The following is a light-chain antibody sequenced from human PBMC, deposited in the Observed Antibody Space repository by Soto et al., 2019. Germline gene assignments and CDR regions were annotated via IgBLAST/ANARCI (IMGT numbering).Light chain of an antibody. V-gene: IGKV3-20*01. CDR3: QQYGGSPLVT. CDR1: QSVSSSS. CDR2: GAS. J-gene: IGKJ2*01. Sequence: EIVLTQSPAILSLSPGERATLSCRASQSVSSSSLAWYQQKPGQAPRLLVYGASSRATGIPDRFSGSGSGTDFTLTISRLEPEDFAVYYCQQYGGSPLVTFGQGTKLEIK.